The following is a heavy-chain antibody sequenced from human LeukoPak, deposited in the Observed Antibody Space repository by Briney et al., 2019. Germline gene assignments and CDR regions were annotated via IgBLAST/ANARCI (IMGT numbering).Heavy chain of an antibody. CDR2: ISYEGSNK. D-gene: IGHD7-27*01. CDR3: ATIGDRRTGEVYRLDY. Sequence: GGSLRLSCAASGFTFSNYAMHWVRQAPGKGLEWVAVISYEGSNKFYAESVKGRFTISRDNSQNTLYLHMNSLRAEDTAVYYCATIGDRRTGEVYRLDYWGQGTVVTVSS. CDR1: GFTFSNYA. V-gene: IGHV3-30-3*01. J-gene: IGHJ4*02.